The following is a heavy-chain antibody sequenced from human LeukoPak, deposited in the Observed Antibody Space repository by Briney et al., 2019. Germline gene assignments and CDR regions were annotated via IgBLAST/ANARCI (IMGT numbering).Heavy chain of an antibody. Sequence: GASVKVSCKASGYTFSNYAINWVRQAPGQGLEWMGGYIPIFGTSNYAQKFQGRVTITTDESSSTAYMQLSSLRSEDTAVYYCAREGVTTAGAIDYWGQGTLVTVSS. CDR2: YIPIFGTS. J-gene: IGHJ4*02. V-gene: IGHV1-69*05. CDR3: AREGVTTAGAIDY. D-gene: IGHD6-13*01. CDR1: GYTFSNYA.